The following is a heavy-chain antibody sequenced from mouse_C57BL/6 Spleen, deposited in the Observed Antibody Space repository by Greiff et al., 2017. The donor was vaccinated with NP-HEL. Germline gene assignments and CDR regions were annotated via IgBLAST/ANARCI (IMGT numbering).Heavy chain of an antibody. CDR2: IWGGGST. J-gene: IGHJ4*01. Sequence: VQLQESGPGLVAPSPSLSLSCTVSGFSFTSYGVDWVRQPPGKGLEWLGAIWGGGSTTYNSALMSRLSISKDNSKSQVILKMNSLQTDDTARYCCAKVDYSYAMDYWGQGTSVTVSS. V-gene: IGHV2-9*01. CDR1: GFSFTSYG. D-gene: IGHD1-1*01. CDR3: AKVDYSYAMDY.